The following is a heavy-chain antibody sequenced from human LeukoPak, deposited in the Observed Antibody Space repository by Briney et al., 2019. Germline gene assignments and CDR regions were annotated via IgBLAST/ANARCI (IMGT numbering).Heavy chain of an antibody. V-gene: IGHV3-23*01. D-gene: IGHD2-21*01. CDR2: VSGSGGNT. J-gene: IGHJ6*02. CDR1: GFTFNTYA. CDR3: ARDRCGDICFYGLDV. Sequence: PGGSLRLSCAASGFTFNTYAMSWVRQAPGKGLEWVSGVSGSGGNTYYTDSVKGGFTISRENTKKTMYLEMNSLRAEDTAVYYCARDRCGDICFYGLDVWGQGTTVSVSS.